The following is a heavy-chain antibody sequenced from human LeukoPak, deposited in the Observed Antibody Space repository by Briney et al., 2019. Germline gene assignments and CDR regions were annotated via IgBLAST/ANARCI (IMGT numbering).Heavy chain of an antibody. V-gene: IGHV3-30-3*01. Sequence: PGGSLRLSCAASGFIFNSFSMHWVRQAPGKGPDWVAAVLSDGNKKYSADSVKGRFTISKDNSRNTLYLQMNSLRADDTAMYYCTRGKAKGQSSSWPFDYWGQGALVTVSS. D-gene: IGHD6-13*01. J-gene: IGHJ4*02. CDR2: VLSDGNKK. CDR3: TRGKAKGQSSSWPFDY. CDR1: GFIFNSFS.